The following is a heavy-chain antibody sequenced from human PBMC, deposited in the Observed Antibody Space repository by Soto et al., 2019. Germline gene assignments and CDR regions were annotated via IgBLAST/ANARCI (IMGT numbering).Heavy chain of an antibody. CDR1: GFTFSSYW. Sequence: EVQLVESGGGLVQPGGSLRLSCAASGFTFSSYWMSWVRQAPGKGLEWVANIKQDGSEKYYVDSVKGRFTISRDNAKNSLYLQMNSLRAEDTAVYDWARSVVAVDRFEYWGQGTLVTVSS. V-gene: IGHV3-7*01. CDR3: ARSVVAVDRFEY. D-gene: IGHD2-21*01. CDR2: IKQDGSEK. J-gene: IGHJ4*02.